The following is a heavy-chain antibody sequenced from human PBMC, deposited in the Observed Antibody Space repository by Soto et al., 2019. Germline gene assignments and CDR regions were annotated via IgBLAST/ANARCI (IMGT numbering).Heavy chain of an antibody. CDR1: GGSVSSGSYY. V-gene: IGHV4-61*01. J-gene: IGHJ4*02. CDR3: ARASPITIFGVVIINYFDY. D-gene: IGHD3-3*01. CDR2: IYYSGST. Sequence: VSLTCTVSGGSVSSGSYYWSWIRQPPGKGLEWIGYIYYSGSTNYNPSLKSRVTISVDTSKNQFSLKLSSVTAADTAVYYCARASPITIFGVVIINYFDYWGQGTLVTVSS.